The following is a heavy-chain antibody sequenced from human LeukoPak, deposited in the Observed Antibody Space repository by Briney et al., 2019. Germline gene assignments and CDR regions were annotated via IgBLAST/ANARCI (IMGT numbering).Heavy chain of an antibody. CDR2: ISAYNGNT. CDR1: GYTFTSYG. CDR3: AKDPRDGYNLGAHAFFDY. D-gene: IGHD5-24*01. Sequence: ASVKVSCKASGYTFTSYGISWVRQAPGQGLEWMGWISAYNGNTNYAQKLQGRVTMTTDTSTSTAYMELRSLRSDDTAVYYCAKDPRDGYNLGAHAFFDYWGQGTLVTVSS. J-gene: IGHJ4*02. V-gene: IGHV1-18*01.